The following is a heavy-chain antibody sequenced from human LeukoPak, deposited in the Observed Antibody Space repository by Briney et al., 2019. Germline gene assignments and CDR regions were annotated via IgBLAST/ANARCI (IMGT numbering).Heavy chain of an antibody. V-gene: IGHV4-4*07. D-gene: IGHD2-2*01. Sequence: PSETLSLTCTVSGDSISNHYLGWVRQPAGKGLEWIGRIHTSGSTNYNPSLKSRVTLSVDTAKNQFSLKLTSVTAADTAVYYCARDIVVVPAANQVVNWFDPWGQGTLVTVSS. CDR1: GDSISNHY. CDR3: ARDIVVVPAANQVVNWFDP. CDR2: IHTSGST. J-gene: IGHJ5*02.